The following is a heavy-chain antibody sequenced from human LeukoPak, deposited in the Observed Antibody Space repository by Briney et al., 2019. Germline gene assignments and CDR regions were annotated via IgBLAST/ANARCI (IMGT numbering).Heavy chain of an antibody. V-gene: IGHV4-4*02. CDR2: IFHSGTT. J-gene: IGHJ4*02. CDR3: ARREGPNKRVFDY. CDR1: GGSINDSYW. Sequence: SGTLSLTCAVSGGSINDSYWWSWVRQSPEKGLEWIGQIFHSGTTNYNPSLKGRITMSVDGSENQFSLRLTSVTAADTAVYFCARREGPNKRVFDYWGRGTPVTVSS. D-gene: IGHD2/OR15-2a*01.